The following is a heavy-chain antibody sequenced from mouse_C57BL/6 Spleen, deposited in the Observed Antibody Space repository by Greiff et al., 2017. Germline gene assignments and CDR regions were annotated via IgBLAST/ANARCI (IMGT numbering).Heavy chain of an antibody. CDR2: IHPNSGST. Sequence: QVQLQQPGAELVKPGASVKLSCKASGYTFTSYWMHWVKPRPGQGLEWIGMIHPNSGSTNYNEKFKSKATLTVDKSSSTAYMQLSSLTSEDSAVYDCARYRLRSDYYAMDYWGQGTSVTVSS. J-gene: IGHJ4*01. CDR1: GYTFTSYW. V-gene: IGHV1-64*01. D-gene: IGHD1-1*01. CDR3: ARYRLRSDYYAMDY.